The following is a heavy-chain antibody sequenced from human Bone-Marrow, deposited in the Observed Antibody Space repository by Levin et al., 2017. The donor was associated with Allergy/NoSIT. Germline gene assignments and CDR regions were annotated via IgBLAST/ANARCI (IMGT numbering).Heavy chain of an antibody. Sequence: PGGSLRLSCATSGFTFTTYIMNWVRQAPGKGLEWVSSISNSDGTIYYADSVRGRFTISRDNSKSALYLQLNSLRAEDTAIYYCASSSGFRAFDFWGQGTAVTVSS. J-gene: IGHJ3*01. V-gene: IGHV3-23*01. CDR2: ISNSDGTI. D-gene: IGHD3-22*01. CDR1: GFTFTTYI. CDR3: ASSSGFRAFDF.